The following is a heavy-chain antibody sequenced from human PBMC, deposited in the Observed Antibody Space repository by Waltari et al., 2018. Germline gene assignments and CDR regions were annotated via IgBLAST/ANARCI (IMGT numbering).Heavy chain of an antibody. D-gene: IGHD6-19*01. V-gene: IGHV4-59*11. CDR3: ARSVAGAGIFDY. J-gene: IGHJ4*01. CDR1: GGSISSHY. CDR2: IYYSGST. Sequence: QVQLQESGPGLVKPSETLSLTCTVSGGSISSHYWSWIRQPPGKGLEWIGYIYYSGSTNYNPSLKSRVTISVDTSKNQFSLKLSSVTAADTAVYYCARSVAGAGIFDYWG.